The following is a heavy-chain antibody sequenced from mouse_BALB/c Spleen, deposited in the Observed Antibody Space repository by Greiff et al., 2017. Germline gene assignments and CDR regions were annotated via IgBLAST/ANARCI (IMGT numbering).Heavy chain of an antibody. J-gene: IGHJ3*01. D-gene: IGHD2-10*01. V-gene: IGHV2-9*02. CDR2: IWAGGST. CDR3: ARDAYYGNYWFAY. Sequence: VMLVESGPGLVAPSQSLSITCTVSGFSLTSYGVHWVRQPPGKGLEWLGVIWAGGSTNYNSALMSRLSISKDNSKSQVFLKMNSLQTDDTAMYYCARDAYYGNYWFAYWGQGTLVTVSA. CDR1: GFSLTSYG.